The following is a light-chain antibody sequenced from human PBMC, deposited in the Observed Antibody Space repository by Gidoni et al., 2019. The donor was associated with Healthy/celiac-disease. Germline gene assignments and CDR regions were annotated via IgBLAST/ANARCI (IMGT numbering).Light chain of an antibody. Sequence: EIVLTQSPATLSLSPGERATLSCRASQSVSSYLAWYQQQPGQAPRLLIYDASNRATGIPARFSGSGSGTDFTLTISSLEPEDFAVYYCQQRSNWPPGTFXQXTKLEIK. J-gene: IGKJ2*01. CDR2: DAS. CDR1: QSVSSY. V-gene: IGKV3-11*01. CDR3: QQRSNWPPGT.